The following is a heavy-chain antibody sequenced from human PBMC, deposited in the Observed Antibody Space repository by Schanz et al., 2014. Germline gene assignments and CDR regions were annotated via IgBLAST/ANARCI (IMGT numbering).Heavy chain of an antibody. CDR1: GFTFNYAW. V-gene: IGHV3-15*01. CDR2: IKSKTDGGAT. D-gene: IGHD1-20*01. CDR3: TTFNNRDALYI. Sequence: EVQLVESGGGLVKPGGSLRLSCAASGFTFNYAWMSWVRQPPGKGLEWVGRIKSKTDGGATDYAAPVKGRFTISRDDSKNTLYLQMNTLRTDDTALYYCTTFNNRDALYIWGQGTMVPVSS. J-gene: IGHJ3*02.